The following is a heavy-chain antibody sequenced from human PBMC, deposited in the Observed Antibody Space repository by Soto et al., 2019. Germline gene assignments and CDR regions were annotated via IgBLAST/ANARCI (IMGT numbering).Heavy chain of an antibody. D-gene: IGHD3-22*01. V-gene: IGHV1-24*01. J-gene: IGHJ6*02. CDR3: ATESPPSRYYYDSSGYPMDV. CDR2: FDPEDGET. Sequence: ASVKVSCKVSGYTLTELSMHWVRQAPGKGLEWMGGFDPEDGETIYAQKFQGRVTMTEDTSTDTAYMELSSLRSEDTAVYYCATESPPSRYYYDSSGYPMDVWGQGTTVTVSS. CDR1: GYTLTELS.